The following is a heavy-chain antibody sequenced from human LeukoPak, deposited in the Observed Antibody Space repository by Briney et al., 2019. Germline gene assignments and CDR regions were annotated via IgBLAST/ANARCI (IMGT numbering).Heavy chain of an antibody. J-gene: IGHJ6*03. CDR2: IWYDGSNK. Sequence: GGSLRLSCAASGFTFSSYGMHWVRQAPGKGLEWVAVIWYDGSNKYYADSVKGRFTISRDNVKNFLYLQMNSLRVEDTALYFCGRVYCSTTSCYDYYDYYMDVWGKGTTVTVSS. CDR3: GRVYCSTTSCYDYYDYYMDV. CDR1: GFTFSSYG. V-gene: IGHV3-33*01. D-gene: IGHD2-2*01.